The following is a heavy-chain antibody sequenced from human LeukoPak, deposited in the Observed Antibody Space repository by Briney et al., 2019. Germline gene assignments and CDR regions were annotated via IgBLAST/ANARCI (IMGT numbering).Heavy chain of an antibody. D-gene: IGHD4-17*01. CDR3: ARDTLWATTVCFDP. CDR2: ISTYNGNI. V-gene: IGHV1-18*01. J-gene: IGHJ5*02. Sequence: GASVKVSCKASGYTFTSYGITWVRQAPGQGLEWMGWISTYNGNIKYAQKLQGRVTMTTDTSTSTAYMELRGLRSDDTAIYYCARDTLWATTVCFDPWGQGTLVTVSS. CDR1: GYTFTSYG.